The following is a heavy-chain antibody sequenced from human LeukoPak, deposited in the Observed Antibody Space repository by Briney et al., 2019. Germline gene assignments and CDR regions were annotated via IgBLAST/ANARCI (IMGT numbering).Heavy chain of an antibody. J-gene: IGHJ5*02. CDR3: ARGAYCSGGSCYVVYNWFDP. V-gene: IGHV3-13*01. CDR2: IGTAGDT. Sequence: GGSLRLSCAASGFTFSSYDMHWVRQATGKGLEWVSAIGTAGDTYYPGSVKGRFTISRENAKNSLYLQMNSLRAGDTAVYYCARGAYCSGGSCYVVYNWFDPWGQGTLVTVSS. D-gene: IGHD2-15*01. CDR1: GFTFSSYD.